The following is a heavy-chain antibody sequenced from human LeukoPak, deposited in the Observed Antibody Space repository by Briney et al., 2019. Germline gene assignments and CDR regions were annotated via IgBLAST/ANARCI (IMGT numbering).Heavy chain of an antibody. CDR2: ISSSSSYI. V-gene: IGHV3-21*01. J-gene: IGHJ4*02. CDR1: GFTFNDYG. Sequence: GGSLRLSCAASGFTFNDYGMIWVRQAPGKGLEWVSYISSSSSYIYYADSLKGRFTISRDNAKNSLYLQMNSLRAEDTAVYYCARACVYYDSSGCDYWGQGTLVTVSS. CDR3: ARACVYYDSSGCDY. D-gene: IGHD3-22*01.